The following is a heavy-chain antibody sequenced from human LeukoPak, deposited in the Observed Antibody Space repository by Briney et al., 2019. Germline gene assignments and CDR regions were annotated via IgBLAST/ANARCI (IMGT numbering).Heavy chain of an antibody. Sequence: SQTLSLTCAVSGGSISSGGYYWSWIRQPPGKGLEWIGYIYYSGSTNYNPSPKSRVTISVDTSKNQFSLKLSSVTAADTAVYYCARGQWLGINWGQGTLVTVSS. CDR1: GGSISSGGYY. J-gene: IGHJ4*02. CDR2: IYYSGST. D-gene: IGHD6-19*01. V-gene: IGHV4-61*08. CDR3: ARGQWLGIN.